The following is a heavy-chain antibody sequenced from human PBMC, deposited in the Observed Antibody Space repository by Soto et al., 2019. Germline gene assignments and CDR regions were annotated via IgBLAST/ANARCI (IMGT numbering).Heavy chain of an antibody. J-gene: IGHJ6*02. Sequence: QVQLVQSGAEVKKPGSSVKVSCKASGGTFSSYAISWVRQAPGQGLEWMGGIIPIFGTANYAQKFQGRVTITADESTITAYMELSSMRSEDAAVYYCARHVPAAGYYYGMDVWGQGTTVTVSS. CDR1: GGTFSSYA. V-gene: IGHV1-69*12. D-gene: IGHD2-2*01. CDR3: ARHVPAAGYYYGMDV. CDR2: IIPIFGTA.